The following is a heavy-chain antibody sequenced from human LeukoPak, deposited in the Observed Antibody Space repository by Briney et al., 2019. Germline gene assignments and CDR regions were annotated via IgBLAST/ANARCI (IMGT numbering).Heavy chain of an antibody. CDR1: GFTFSSYW. J-gene: IGHJ6*03. CDR2: IKQDGSEK. CDR3: ARVSSKATVRGLITKKNYYYYYMDV. Sequence: HPGGSLRLSCAASGFTFSSYWMSWVRQAPGKGLEWVANIKQDGSEKYYVDSVKGRFTISRDNAKNSLYLQMNSLRAEDTAVYYCARVSSKATVRGLITKKNYYYYYMDVWGKGTTVTISS. D-gene: IGHD3-10*01. V-gene: IGHV3-7*01.